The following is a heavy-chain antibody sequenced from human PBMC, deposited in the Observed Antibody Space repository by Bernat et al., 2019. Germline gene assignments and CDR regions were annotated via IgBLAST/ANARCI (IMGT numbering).Heavy chain of an antibody. J-gene: IGHJ4*02. CDR2: ISSSGSTI. Sequence: EVQLVESGGGLVQPGGSLRLSCAASGFTFSSYEMNWVRQAPGKGLEWVSYISSSGSTIYSDDSVKGRFTISRDNAKNSLYLQMTSLRAEDTAVYYCARDWRCGGDCSPGIDYWGQGTLVTVSS. CDR3: ARDWRCGGDCSPGIDY. CDR1: GFTFSSYE. V-gene: IGHV3-48*03. D-gene: IGHD2-21*02.